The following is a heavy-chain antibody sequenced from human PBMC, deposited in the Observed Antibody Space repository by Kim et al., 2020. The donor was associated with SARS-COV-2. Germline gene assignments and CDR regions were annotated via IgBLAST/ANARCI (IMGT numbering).Heavy chain of an antibody. CDR1: GYSFTSYW. D-gene: IGHD1-1*01. CDR2: IYPGDSDT. Sequence: GESLKISCKGSGYSFTSYWIGWVRQMPGKGLEWMGIIYPGDSDTRYNPSFQGQVTITADKSISTAYLQWSSLKASDTAMYYCGRWLQPDDAFDIWGQGTMVTVSS. J-gene: IGHJ3*02. CDR3: GRWLQPDDAFDI. V-gene: IGHV5-51*01.